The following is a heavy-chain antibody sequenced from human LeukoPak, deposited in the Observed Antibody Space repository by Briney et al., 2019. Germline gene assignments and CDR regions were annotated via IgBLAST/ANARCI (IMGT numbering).Heavy chain of an antibody. Sequence: SETLSLTCTVSGGSISSGSYYWSWIRQPAGKGLEWIGRIYTSGSTNYNPSLKSRVTISVDTSKNQFSLKLSSVTAADTAVYYCARAVRITMVRGVNDYYYYYYMDVWGKGTTVTISS. V-gene: IGHV4-61*02. CDR2: IYTSGST. CDR3: ARAVRITMVRGVNDYYYYYYMDV. CDR1: GGSISSGSYY. J-gene: IGHJ6*03. D-gene: IGHD3-10*01.